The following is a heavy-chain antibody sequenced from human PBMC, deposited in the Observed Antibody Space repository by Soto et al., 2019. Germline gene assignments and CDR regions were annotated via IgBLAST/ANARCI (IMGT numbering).Heavy chain of an antibody. J-gene: IGHJ6*02. CDR2: IYWNDDK. Sequence: QITLKESGPTLVKPTQTLTLTCTFSGFALTTSGVAVGWIRQSPGKALEWLALIYWNDDKRYSPSLNNRLTIAKGTSKNQVVLTMTNMVPVDTATYYCAHGVFTSYYAIGVWGRGTTVTVSS. D-gene: IGHD2-8*01. V-gene: IGHV2-5*01. CDR3: AHGVFTSYYAIGV. CDR1: GFALTTSGVA.